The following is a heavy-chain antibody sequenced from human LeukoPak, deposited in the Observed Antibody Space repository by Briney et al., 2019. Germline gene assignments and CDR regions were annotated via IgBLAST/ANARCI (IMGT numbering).Heavy chain of an antibody. CDR3: AKDLRLVRNYFDY. CDR2: ISGSGGST. J-gene: IGHJ4*02. D-gene: IGHD6-19*01. Sequence: GGSLRLSCAASGFTFSSYAMSWVRQAPGKGLEWVSAISGSGGSTYYADSVKGRFTISRDNSKNTLCLQMNSLRAEDTAVYYCAKDLRLVRNYFDYWGQGTLVTVSS. V-gene: IGHV3-23*01. CDR1: GFTFSSYA.